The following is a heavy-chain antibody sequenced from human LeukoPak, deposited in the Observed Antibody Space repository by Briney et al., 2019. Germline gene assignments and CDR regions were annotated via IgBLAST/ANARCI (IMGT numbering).Heavy chain of an antibody. J-gene: IGHJ5*02. CDR2: ISGSGGRT. Sequence: GGTLRLSCAASGFTFSNYGMSWVRQAPGKGLEWVSAISGSGGRTYHADSVKGRFTISRDNSKNTLYLQMNSLRAEDTAVYYCARDLNGYSPWGQGTLVTVSS. CDR1: GFTFSNYG. D-gene: IGHD4-11*01. V-gene: IGHV3-23*01. CDR3: ARDLNGYSP.